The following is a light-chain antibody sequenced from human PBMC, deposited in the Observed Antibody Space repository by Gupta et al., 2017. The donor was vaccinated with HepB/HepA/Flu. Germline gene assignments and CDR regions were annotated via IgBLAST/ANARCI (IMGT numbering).Light chain of an antibody. V-gene: IGKV3-11*01. Sequence: EIVLTPSPATLSLSPGERATLSCRASQSVSSYLAWYQQKPGQAPRLLIYDASNRATGIPARFSGSGSGTDFTLTISSLGPEDFAVYYCQQRSNWTRTTFGQGTKLEIK. J-gene: IGKJ2*01. CDR3: QQRSNWTRTT. CDR1: QSVSSY. CDR2: DAS.